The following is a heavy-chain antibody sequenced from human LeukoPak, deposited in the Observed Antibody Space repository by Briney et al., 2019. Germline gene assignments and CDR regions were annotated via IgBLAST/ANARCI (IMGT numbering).Heavy chain of an antibody. CDR2: ISWDSGSI. V-gene: IGHV3-9*01. Sequence: GWSLRLSCAASGITFDNYAMHWVRHTPGKGLEWVSGISWDSGSISYADSVKGRFTISRDNAKNSLFLQMNSLRTEDTALYYCARDIFSVAGPDLDCWGQGTQVTVSS. J-gene: IGHJ4*02. D-gene: IGHD6-19*01. CDR1: GITFDNYA. CDR3: ARDIFSVAGPDLDC.